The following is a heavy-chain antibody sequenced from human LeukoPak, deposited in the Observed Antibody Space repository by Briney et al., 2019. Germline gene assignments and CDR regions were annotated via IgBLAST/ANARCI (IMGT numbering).Heavy chain of an antibody. CDR3: AAFRPYYSSGYYGMDV. J-gene: IGHJ6*02. D-gene: IGHD3-22*01. Sequence: GGSLRLSCAASGFTFSSYSMNWVRQAPGKGLEWVSYISSSSSTIYYADSVKGRFTISRDNAKNSLYLQMNSQRAEDTAVYYCAAFRPYYSSGYYGMDVWGQGTTVTVSS. V-gene: IGHV3-48*04. CDR2: ISSSSSTI. CDR1: GFTFSSYS.